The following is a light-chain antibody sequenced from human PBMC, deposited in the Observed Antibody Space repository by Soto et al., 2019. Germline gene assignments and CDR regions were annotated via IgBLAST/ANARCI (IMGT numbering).Light chain of an antibody. V-gene: IGLV2-8*01. CDR1: SSDVGGYDY. Sequence: QSALTRPPSASGSPGQSVTISCTGTSSDVGGYDYVSWYQQHPGKAPKLMIYEVTKRPSGVPDRFSGSKSGNTASLTVSGLQAEDEADYYCSSYAGSNNFVFGTGIKLTVL. CDR2: EVT. J-gene: IGLJ1*01. CDR3: SSYAGSNNFV.